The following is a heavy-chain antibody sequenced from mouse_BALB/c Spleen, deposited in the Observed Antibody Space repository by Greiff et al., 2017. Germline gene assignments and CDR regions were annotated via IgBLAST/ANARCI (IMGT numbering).Heavy chain of an antibody. CDR3: AREGLLRYYAMDY. CDR2: IYPGDGDT. V-gene: IGHV1-87*01. D-gene: IGHD1-1*01. Sequence: VQLQQSGAELARPGASVKLSCKASGYTFTSYWMQWVKQRPGQGLEWIGAIYPGDGDTRYTQKFKGKATLTADKSSSTAYMQLSSLASEDSAVYYCAREGLLRYYAMDYWGQGTSVTVSS. J-gene: IGHJ4*01. CDR1: GYTFTSYW.